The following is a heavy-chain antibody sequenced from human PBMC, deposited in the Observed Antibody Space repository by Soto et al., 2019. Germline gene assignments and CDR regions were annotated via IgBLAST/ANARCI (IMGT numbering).Heavy chain of an antibody. CDR3: ARGETTVTLVFDY. CDR1: GGNVSSNSAA. CDR2: TYYRSKWYN. V-gene: IGHV6-1*01. J-gene: IGHJ4*02. D-gene: IGHD4-17*01. Sequence: PTQTLSLTGAISGGNVSSNSAAWNWIRQSPSRGLEWLGRTYYRSKWYNDYGVSVKSRITINPDTSKNQFSLQLNSVTPEDTAVYYCARGETTVTLVFDYWGQGTLVTVSS.